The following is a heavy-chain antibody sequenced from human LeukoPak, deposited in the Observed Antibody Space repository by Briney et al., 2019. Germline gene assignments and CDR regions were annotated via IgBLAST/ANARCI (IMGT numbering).Heavy chain of an antibody. CDR1: GFTFSSYA. CDR2: IGGSGGST. Sequence: GGSLRLSCAASGFTFSSYAMSWVRQAPGKGLEWVSAIGGSGGSTYYADSVKGRFTISRDNSKNTLYLQMNSLRAEDTAVYYCAKDVRITMIVVVITTLFDYWGQGTLVTVSS. CDR3: AKDVRITMIVVVITTLFDY. J-gene: IGHJ4*02. D-gene: IGHD3-22*01. V-gene: IGHV3-23*01.